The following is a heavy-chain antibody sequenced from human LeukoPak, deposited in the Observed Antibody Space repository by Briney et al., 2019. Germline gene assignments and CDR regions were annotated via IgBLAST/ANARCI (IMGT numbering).Heavy chain of an antibody. J-gene: IGHJ4*02. CDR2: ISGSGGST. Sequence: GGSLRLSCVASGFSVSSYEMNWVRQAPGKGLEWVSAISGSGGSTYYADSVKGRFTISRDNSKNTLYLQMNSLRAEDTAVYYCAKTRGYSGYVFDYWGQGTLVTVSS. D-gene: IGHD5-12*01. V-gene: IGHV3-23*01. CDR3: AKTRGYSGYVFDY. CDR1: GFSVSSYE.